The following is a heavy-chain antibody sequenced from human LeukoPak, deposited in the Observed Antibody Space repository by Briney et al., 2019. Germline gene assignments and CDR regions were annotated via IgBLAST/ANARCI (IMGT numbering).Heavy chain of an antibody. V-gene: IGHV3-74*01. CDR1: GFTFATHW. J-gene: IGHJ4*02. D-gene: IGHD5-18*01. Sequence: GGSLRLSCAASGFTFATHWMHWVRQAPGKGLMWVSCINNDGTTTNYADSVKGRFTISRDNAKNTLYLQMNSLRAEDTAVYYCARGGGYSYGPFDYWGQGTLVTVSS. CDR3: ARGGGYSYGPFDY. CDR2: INNDGTTT.